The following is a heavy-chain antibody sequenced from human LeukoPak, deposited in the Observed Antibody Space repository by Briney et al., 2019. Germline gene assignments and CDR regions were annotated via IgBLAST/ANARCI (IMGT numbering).Heavy chain of an antibody. CDR3: ARDLGTYGDIVVVGIGNWFDP. V-gene: IGHV3-53*01. J-gene: IGHJ5*02. CDR1: GFTVSSDY. D-gene: IGHD2-2*01. CDR2: IYSGDTT. Sequence: GGSLRLSCAASGFTVSSDYMSWVRQAPGKGLEWVSVIYSGDTTYYADSVKGRFTISRDNSKNTLFLQMNSLRAEDTAVYYCARDLGTYGDIVVVGIGNWFDPWGQGTLVTVSS.